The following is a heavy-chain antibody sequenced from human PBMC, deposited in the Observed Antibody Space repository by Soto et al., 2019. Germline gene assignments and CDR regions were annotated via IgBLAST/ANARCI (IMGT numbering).Heavy chain of an antibody. CDR2: INAGNGNT. CDR3: ARWAAWFDY. D-gene: IGHD6-13*01. CDR1: GYTFTSYA. V-gene: IGHV1-3*01. Sequence: ASVKGSCNASGYTFTSYAMHWVRQAPGQRLEWMGWINAGNGNTKYSQKFQGRVTITRDTSARSAYMELSSLRPEDTAVYYCARWAAWFDYWGQGTLVTV. J-gene: IGHJ4*02.